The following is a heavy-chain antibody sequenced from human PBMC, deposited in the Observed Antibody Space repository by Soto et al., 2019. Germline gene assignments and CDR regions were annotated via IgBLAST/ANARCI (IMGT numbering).Heavy chain of an antibody. J-gene: IGHJ6*02. CDR2: ISYDGSNK. CDR3: ARDPDSTSGTQPFPPRFYYYGMDV. V-gene: IGHV3-30-3*01. Sequence: GGSLRLSCAASGFTFSSYAMHWVRQAPGKGLEWVAVISYDGSNKYYADSVKGRFTISRDNSKNTLYLQMNSLRAEDTAVYYCARDPDSTSGTQPFPPRFYYYGMDVWGQGTTVTVSS. D-gene: IGHD1-7*01. CDR1: GFTFSSYA.